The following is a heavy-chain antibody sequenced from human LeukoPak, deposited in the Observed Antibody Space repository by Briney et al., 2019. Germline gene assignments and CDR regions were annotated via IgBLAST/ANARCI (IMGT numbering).Heavy chain of an antibody. CDR3: AKDIQLSA. D-gene: IGHD5-24*01. CDR1: GFNFNDAA. Sequence: GGSLRLSCAASGFNFNDAAMTWVRQAPGKGLEWVSLVASSGRNTYYTDSVRGRFTISRDNSKKTLSLQMNSLRVEDTAIYYCAKDIQLSAWGLGTMVTVSS. V-gene: IGHV3-23*01. J-gene: IGHJ3*01. CDR2: VASSGRNT.